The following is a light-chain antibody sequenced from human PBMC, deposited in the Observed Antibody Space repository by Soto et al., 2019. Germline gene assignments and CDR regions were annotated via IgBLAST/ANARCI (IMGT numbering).Light chain of an antibody. CDR2: DDN. CDR1: SSNIGGNS. Sequence: QSVLTQPPSVSAAPGQKVTISCSGSSSNIGGNSVSWYQQLPGTAPKLLIYDDNKRPSGIPDRFSGSKSGTSATLGITGFQTGDEADYYCGSWDSSLSAYASGTRTKVTVL. CDR3: GSWDSSLSAYA. J-gene: IGLJ1*01. V-gene: IGLV1-51*01.